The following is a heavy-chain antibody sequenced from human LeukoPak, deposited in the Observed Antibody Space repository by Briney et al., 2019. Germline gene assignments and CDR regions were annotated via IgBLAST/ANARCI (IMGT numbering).Heavy chain of an antibody. CDR1: GFTFSSYW. V-gene: IGHV3-7*04. Sequence: GGSLRLSCAASGFTFSSYWMSWVRQAPGKGLEWVANIKQDGSEKYYVDSEKGRFTISRDNAKNSLYLQMNSLRAEDTAVYYCAGGWLQDNFDYWGQGTLVTVSS. J-gene: IGHJ4*02. D-gene: IGHD5-24*01. CDR2: IKQDGSEK. CDR3: AGGWLQDNFDY.